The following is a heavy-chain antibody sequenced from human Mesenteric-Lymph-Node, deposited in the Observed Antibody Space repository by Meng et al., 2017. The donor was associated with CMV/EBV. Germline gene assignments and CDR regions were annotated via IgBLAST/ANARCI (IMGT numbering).Heavy chain of an antibody. CDR3: AREEGDCSTTSCHNGAFDM. CDR2: ISYDGSNK. CDR1: GFTFSSYA. J-gene: IGHJ3*02. V-gene: IGHV3-30*04. Sequence: GESLKISCAASGFTFSSYAMHWVRQAPGKGLEWVAVISYDGSNKYYADSVKGRFTISRDNSKNTLYLQMNSLRAEDTAVYYCAREEGDCSTTSCHNGAFDMWGQGTMVTVSS. D-gene: IGHD2-2*02.